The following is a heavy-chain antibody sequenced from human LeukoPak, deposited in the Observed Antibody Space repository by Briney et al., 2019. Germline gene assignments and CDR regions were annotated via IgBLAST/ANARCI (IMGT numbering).Heavy chain of an antibody. CDR1: GFTFSSYS. CDR3: VLGSPFDY. J-gene: IGHJ4*02. D-gene: IGHD3-10*01. Sequence: PGGSLRLSCAASGFTFSSYSMNWVRQAPGKGLEWVSYISSSSRSIYYADSVKGRFSISGDNANNSLSLQMNSLRDEDTAVYYRVLGSPFDYWGQGTLVTVSS. CDR2: ISSSSRSI. V-gene: IGHV3-48*02.